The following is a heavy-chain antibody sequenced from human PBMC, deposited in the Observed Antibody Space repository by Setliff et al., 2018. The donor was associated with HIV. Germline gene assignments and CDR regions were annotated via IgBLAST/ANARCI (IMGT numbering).Heavy chain of an antibody. Sequence: ASVKVSCKASGYAFNSYTLNWVRQATGRGLEWMGWINPNSDNTAYAQKSQGRLTMTRNTSTGTVYMELSSLRSEDTAVYYCARIGRTPYYYYYMDVWGKGTTVTVSS. CDR1: GYAFNSYT. CDR3: ARIGRTPYYYYYMDV. CDR2: INPNSDNT. V-gene: IGHV1-8*01. J-gene: IGHJ6*03. D-gene: IGHD2-15*01.